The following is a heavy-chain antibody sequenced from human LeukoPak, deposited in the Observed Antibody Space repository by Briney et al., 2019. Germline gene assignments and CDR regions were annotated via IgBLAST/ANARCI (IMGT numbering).Heavy chain of an antibody. V-gene: IGHV3-23*01. Sequence: GGSLRLSCAASGFTFGSYAMSWVRQAPGKGLEWVAYISGSGYSTYHADSVKGRFTISRDKSKNTLFMQMNSLRAEDTAVYYCARSPDGDYGDYWGQGTLVTVSS. CDR2: ISGSGYST. CDR1: GFTFGSYA. J-gene: IGHJ4*02. CDR3: ARSPDGDYGDY. D-gene: IGHD4-17*01.